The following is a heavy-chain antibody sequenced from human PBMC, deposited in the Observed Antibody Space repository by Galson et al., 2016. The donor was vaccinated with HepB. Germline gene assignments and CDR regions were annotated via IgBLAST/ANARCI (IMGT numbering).Heavy chain of an antibody. CDR1: GFTFSTSS. D-gene: IGHD3-10*01. Sequence: SLRLSCAAAGFTFSTSSMTWVRQPPGRGLEWVSVIHTGGSTYYADSVKGRFTISRDNSKNTLYLQMNSLRAEDTAVYYCAKDLTTVYYGSGSYHNEPFDYWGQGTLVAVSS. CDR3: AKDLTTVYYGSGSYHNEPFDY. V-gene: IGHV3-53*01. CDR2: IHTGGST. J-gene: IGHJ4*02.